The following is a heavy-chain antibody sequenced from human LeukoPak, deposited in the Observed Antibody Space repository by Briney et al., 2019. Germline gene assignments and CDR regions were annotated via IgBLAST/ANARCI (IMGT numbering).Heavy chain of an antibody. CDR2: ISYDGSNK. V-gene: IGHV3-30-3*01. J-gene: IGHJ3*02. CDR1: GFIFSSYA. D-gene: IGHD4-17*01. Sequence: GRSLRLSCAASGFIFSSYAMHWVRQAPGKGLEWVAVISYDGSNKYYADSVKGRFTISRDNSKNTLYLQMNSLRAEDTAVYYCARDRGYGDYRADDAFDIWGQGTMVTVSS. CDR3: ARDRGYGDYRADDAFDI.